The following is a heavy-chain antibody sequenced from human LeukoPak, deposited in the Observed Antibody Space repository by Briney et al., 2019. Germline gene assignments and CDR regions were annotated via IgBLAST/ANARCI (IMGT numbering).Heavy chain of an antibody. V-gene: IGHV3-23*01. CDR3: AKALGVYYSYSYMDV. CDR1: GFTFSSYG. CDR2: ISGSGGST. Sequence: PGGSLRLSCAASGFTFSSYGMSWVRQAPGKGLEWVSAISGSGGSTYYADSVKGRFTISRDNSKNTLYLQMNSLRAEDTAVYYCAKALGVYYSYSYMDVWGKGTRVTISS. J-gene: IGHJ6*03.